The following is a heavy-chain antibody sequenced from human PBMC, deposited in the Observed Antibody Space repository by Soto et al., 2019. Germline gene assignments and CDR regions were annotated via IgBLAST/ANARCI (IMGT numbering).Heavy chain of an antibody. CDR3: ARDLHITLVRGVINYHYYGMDV. Sequence: QVQLVQSGAEVKKPGASVKVSCKASGYTFTSYGISWVRQAPGQGLEWMGWISAYNGDTNYAQSLQDRVTMTTDTXTXXAYMELRSLRSDDAAVYYCARDLHITLVRGVINYHYYGMDVWGQGTTVTVSS. D-gene: IGHD3-10*01. CDR2: ISAYNGDT. V-gene: IGHV1-18*01. CDR1: GYTFTSYG. J-gene: IGHJ6*02.